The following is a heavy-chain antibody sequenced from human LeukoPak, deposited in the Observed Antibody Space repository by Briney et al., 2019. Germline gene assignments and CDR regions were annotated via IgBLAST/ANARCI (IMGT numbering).Heavy chain of an antibody. V-gene: IGHV3-30*18. CDR2: ISYDGTTK. CDR3: AKGVETSTTGELPYYFDY. D-gene: IGHD3-10*01. CDR1: GFTFSNAW. J-gene: IGHJ4*02. Sequence: GGSLRLSCAASGFTFSNAWMNWVRQAPGKGLEWVSIISYDGTTKDYTDSVKGRFTISRDNSKNTLYLQMTSLRTEDTAVYYCAKGVETSTTGELPYYFDYWGQGTLVTVS.